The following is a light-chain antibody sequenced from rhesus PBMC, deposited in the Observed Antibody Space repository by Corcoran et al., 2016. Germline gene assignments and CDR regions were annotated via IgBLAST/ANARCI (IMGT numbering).Light chain of an antibody. Sequence: GETPKLLIYEASSLQSGIPSRFSGSGSGTDFTLTISSLQSEDFVTYYCQHYYSTPRTFGQGTKVEIK. V-gene: IGKV1-21*01. CDR2: EAS. J-gene: IGKJ1*01. CDR3: QHYYSTPRT.